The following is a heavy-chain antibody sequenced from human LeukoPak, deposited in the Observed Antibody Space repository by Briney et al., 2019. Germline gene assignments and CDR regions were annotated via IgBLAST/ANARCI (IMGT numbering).Heavy chain of an antibody. CDR3: ARAKSSNGNYYLRDAFDM. CDR2: VSSTGNYI. V-gene: IGHV3-21*01. D-gene: IGHD3-22*01. CDR1: GFRFSGYD. Sequence: GGSLRLSCAASGFRFSGYDMNWVRQAPGKGLEWVSSVSSTGNYIYDAESTKGRFTISRDNAKQSLSLQMDRLRDEDTAVYYCARAKSSNGNYYLRDAFDMWGQGTVVTVSS. J-gene: IGHJ3*02.